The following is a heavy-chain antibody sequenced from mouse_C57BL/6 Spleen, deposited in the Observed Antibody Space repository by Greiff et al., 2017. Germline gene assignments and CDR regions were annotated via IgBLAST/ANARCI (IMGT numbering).Heavy chain of an antibody. CDR2: IHPGCGST. V-gene: IGHV1-55*01. CDR1: GYTFTSYW. CDR3: ARNLPPYAMDY. Sequence: QVQLQQPGAELVKPGASVKMSCKASGYTFTSYWITWVKQRPGQGLEWIGDIHPGCGSTNYNEKFKSKATLTVDTSSSTAYVQLSSLTYEDSTVYYSARNLPPYAMDYWGQGTSVTVSS. D-gene: IGHD6-1*01. J-gene: IGHJ4*01.